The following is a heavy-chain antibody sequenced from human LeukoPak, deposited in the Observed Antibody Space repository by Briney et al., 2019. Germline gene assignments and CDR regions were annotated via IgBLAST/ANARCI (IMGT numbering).Heavy chain of an antibody. V-gene: IGHV1-2*02. J-gene: IGHJ6*02. Sequence: ASVKVSCKASGYTFATHYMHWVRQAPGQGLEWMGWINPYSGGTDYAERFKGRVTMTRDTSMNIAYMELSSLRSDDTAVYYWGRGGVGSSGGGDCYSGGVGVGLDVWGQGTTVTVSS. D-gene: IGHD2-21*02. CDR2: INPYSGGT. CDR3: GRGGVGSSGGGDCYSGGVGVGLDV. CDR1: GYTFATHY.